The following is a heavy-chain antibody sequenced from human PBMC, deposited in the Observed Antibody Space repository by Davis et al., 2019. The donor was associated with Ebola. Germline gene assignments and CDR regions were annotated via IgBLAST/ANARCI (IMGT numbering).Heavy chain of an antibody. V-gene: IGHV1-46*03. J-gene: IGHJ3*02. CDR1: AYTFTNYY. D-gene: IGHD5-12*01. CDR3: TTPGGQDSGYDVFDI. CDR2: INPNDGRT. Sequence: AASVKVSCKASAYTFTNYYMHWVRHAPGQGLEWMGMINPNDGRTIYEQKFQGRVTVIRDTSTTTVYMDLSSLRSEDTALYYCTTPGGQDSGYDVFDIWGQGTMVTVSS.